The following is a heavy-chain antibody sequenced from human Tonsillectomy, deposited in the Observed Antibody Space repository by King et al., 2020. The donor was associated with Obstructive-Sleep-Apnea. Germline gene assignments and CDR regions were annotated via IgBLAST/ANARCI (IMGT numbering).Heavy chain of an antibody. Sequence: QLVQSGGGVVQPGGSLRLSCAASGFTFSSYDIHWVRQAPGKGLEWVAFIRYDGSNKYYADSVKGRFTISRDNSKNSLYLQMNSLRADDTAVYYCAKDGYSGYVRVGGGYFDLWGRGTLVTVSS. D-gene: IGHD5-12*01. CDR2: IRYDGSNK. CDR1: GFTFSSYD. CDR3: AKDGYSGYVRVGGGYFDL. V-gene: IGHV3-30*02. J-gene: IGHJ2*01.